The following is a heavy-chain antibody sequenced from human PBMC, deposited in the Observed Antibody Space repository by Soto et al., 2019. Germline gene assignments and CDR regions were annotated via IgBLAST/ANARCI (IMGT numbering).Heavy chain of an antibody. CDR2: IYYSGST. CDR3: ARGVRGASVFDP. Sequence: PSETLSLTCTVSGGSISSYYWSWIRQPPGKGLEWIGYIYYSGSTNYNPSLKSRATISVDTSKNHCSLKLSSVTAADTAVYYCARGVRGASVFDPWGQGTLVTVSS. D-gene: IGHD3-10*01. V-gene: IGHV4-59*01. J-gene: IGHJ5*02. CDR1: GGSISSYY.